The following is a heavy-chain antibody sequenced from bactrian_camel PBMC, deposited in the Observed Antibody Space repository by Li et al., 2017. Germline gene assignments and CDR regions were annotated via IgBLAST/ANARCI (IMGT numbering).Heavy chain of an antibody. D-gene: IGHD1*01. J-gene: IGHJ4*01. V-gene: IGHV3S26*01. CDR1: GYTTNDYC. CDR2: LYSGGGNI. Sequence: HVQLVESGGGSVQNGGSLRLSCTASGYTTNDYCMGWFRQVSGKEREGVAALYSGGGNISFSESMKGRFTISADNAKNMLYLQLNNLKAEDTAMYYCRADGRPDAAVSSPPPGKGTQVTVS.